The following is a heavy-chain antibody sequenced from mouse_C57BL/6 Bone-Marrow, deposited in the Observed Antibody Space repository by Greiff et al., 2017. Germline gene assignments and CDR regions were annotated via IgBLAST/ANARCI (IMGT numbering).Heavy chain of an antibody. V-gene: IGHV3-6*01. D-gene: IGHD2-1*01. CDR2: ISYDGSN. Sequence: DVKLMESGPGLVKPSQSLSLTCSVTGYSITSGYYWKWIRQFPGNKLEWMGYISYDGSNNYNPSLKNRISITRDTSKNQFFLKLNSVTTEDTATYYCALYYGNYGYYAMDYWGQGTSVTVSS. CDR3: ALYYGNYGYYAMDY. J-gene: IGHJ4*01. CDR1: GYSITSGYY.